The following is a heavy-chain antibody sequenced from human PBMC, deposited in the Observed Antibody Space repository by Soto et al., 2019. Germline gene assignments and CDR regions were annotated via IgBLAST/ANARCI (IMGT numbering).Heavy chain of an antibody. CDR1: GYTFTSYG. D-gene: IGHD6-6*01. CDR3: ARARDGDY. J-gene: IGHJ4*02. Sequence: QVHLVQSGAEVKKPGASVKVSCKASGYTFTSYGITWVRQAPGQGLEWMGWISAHNGNTDYAQKLQGRVIVTRDTATSPAYMKLRRRRCADTVLYYWARARDGDYWGQGALVTVSS. CDR2: ISAHNGNT. V-gene: IGHV1-18*01.